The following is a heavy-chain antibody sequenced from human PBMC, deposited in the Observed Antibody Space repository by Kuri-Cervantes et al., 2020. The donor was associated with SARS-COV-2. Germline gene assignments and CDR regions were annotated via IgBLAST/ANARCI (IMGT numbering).Heavy chain of an antibody. CDR3: ARSYYDFWCALLNWFDP. V-gene: IGHV4-39*07. CDR1: GGPISSSSYY. Sequence: ESLKISCTVSGGPISSSSYYWGWIRQPPGKGLEWVGGIYYSGSTNSNHSLKNRITISVDTSKNQSSLKLSFVTAADKAVYYCARSYYDFWCALLNWFDPWGQGTLVTVSS. CDR2: IYYSGST. J-gene: IGHJ5*02. D-gene: IGHD3-3*01.